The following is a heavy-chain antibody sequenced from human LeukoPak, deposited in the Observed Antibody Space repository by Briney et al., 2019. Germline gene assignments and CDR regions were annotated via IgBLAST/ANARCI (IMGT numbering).Heavy chain of an antibody. CDR3: ARVDYYDSRGYFL. J-gene: IGHJ4*02. CDR1: GFTVSSNY. Sequence: GGSLRLSCAASGFTVSSNYMSWVRQAPGKGLEWVSIIHSDGSTYYADSVKGRFTISRDNSKNMLFLQMNSLRAEDTAVYYCARVDYYDSRGYFLWGQGTLVTVSS. V-gene: IGHV3-53*01. D-gene: IGHD3-22*01. CDR2: IHSDGST.